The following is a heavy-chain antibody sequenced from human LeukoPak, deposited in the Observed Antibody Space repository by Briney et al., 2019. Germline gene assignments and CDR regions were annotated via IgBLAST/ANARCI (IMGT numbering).Heavy chain of an antibody. Sequence: PGGSLRLSCAASRFTFSSYWMHWVRQAPGKGLVWVSRINSDGSSTSYADSVKGRFTISRDNAKNTLYLQMNSLRAEDTAVYYCAREYCSSTSCYAVWGLMYDAFDIWGQGTMVTVSS. V-gene: IGHV3-74*01. CDR3: AREYCSSTSCYAVWGLMYDAFDI. J-gene: IGHJ3*02. CDR2: INSDGSST. D-gene: IGHD2-2*01. CDR1: RFTFSSYW.